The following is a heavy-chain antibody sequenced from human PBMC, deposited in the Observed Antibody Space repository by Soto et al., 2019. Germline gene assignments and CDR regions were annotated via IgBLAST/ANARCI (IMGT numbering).Heavy chain of an antibody. D-gene: IGHD3-10*01. Sequence: ASGKVSCKASGYTFTNYGITWVRQAPGQGLEWMGWISAYNGDTHYTQRLQGRVTMTTDTSTSTAYMELRGLRSDDTAVYYCARAVVRGENDAFDIWGQGTMVTVSS. V-gene: IGHV1-18*01. CDR2: ISAYNGDT. CDR3: ARAVVRGENDAFDI. J-gene: IGHJ3*02. CDR1: GYTFTNYG.